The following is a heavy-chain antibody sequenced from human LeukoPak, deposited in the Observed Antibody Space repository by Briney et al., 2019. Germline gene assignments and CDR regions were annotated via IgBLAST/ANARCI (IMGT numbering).Heavy chain of an antibody. CDR2: IEPDGSAG. Sequence: HPGRSLRLSCAASGFTFSSYAMHWVRQAPAKGLEWVANIEPDGSAGYYADSVKGRFTISRDNAKNSLYLQMNSLRAEDTAVYYCGREGRWMGAFDYWGQGTLVTVSS. CDR1: GFTFSSYA. V-gene: IGHV3-7*03. CDR3: GREGRWMGAFDY. J-gene: IGHJ4*02. D-gene: IGHD1-26*01.